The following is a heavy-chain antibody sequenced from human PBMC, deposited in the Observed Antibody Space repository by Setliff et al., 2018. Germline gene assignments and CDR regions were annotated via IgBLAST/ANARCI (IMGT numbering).Heavy chain of an antibody. CDR2: IIPIFGTA. V-gene: IGHV1-69*13. CDR1: GGTFSSYA. CDR3: ARVYNPLYHNWFDH. Sequence: RASVKVSCKASGGTFSSYAISWVRQAPGQGLEWMGGIIPIFGTANYAQKFQGRVTITADESTSTAYMELSSLRSEDTAVYYCARVYNPLYHNWFDHWGQGTLVTVSS. D-gene: IGHD1-1*01. J-gene: IGHJ5*02.